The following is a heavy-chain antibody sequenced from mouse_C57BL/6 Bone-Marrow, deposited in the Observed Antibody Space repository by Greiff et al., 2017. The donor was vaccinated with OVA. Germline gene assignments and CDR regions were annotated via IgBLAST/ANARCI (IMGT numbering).Heavy chain of an antibody. CDR3: ARLPRFAY. D-gene: IGHD5-5*01. V-gene: IGHV1-64*01. CDR2: IHPNSGST. Sequence: VQLQQPGAELVKPGASVKLSCKASGYTFNSYWMHWVKQRPGQGLEWIGMIHPNSGSTNYNEKFKSKATLTVDKSSSTAYMQLSSLTSDDSAVYYCARLPRFAYWGQGTLVTVSA. J-gene: IGHJ3*01. CDR1: GYTFNSYW.